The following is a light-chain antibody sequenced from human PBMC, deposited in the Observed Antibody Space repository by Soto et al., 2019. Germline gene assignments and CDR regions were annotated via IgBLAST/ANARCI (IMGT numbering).Light chain of an antibody. J-gene: IGKJ5*01. CDR1: QSVSSY. CDR2: DAS. CDR3: QQRSNWPPAIT. V-gene: IGKV3-11*01. Sequence: EMVLTQSPATLSLSPGERATLSCSASQSVSSYLAWYQQKPGQAPRLLIYDASNRATGIPARFSGSGSGTDFTLTISSLEPEDFAVYYCQQRSNWPPAITFGQGTRLEVK.